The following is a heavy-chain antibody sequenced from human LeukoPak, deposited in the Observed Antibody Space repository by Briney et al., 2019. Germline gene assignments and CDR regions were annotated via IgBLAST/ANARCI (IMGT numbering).Heavy chain of an antibody. D-gene: IGHD3-3*01. J-gene: IGHJ4*02. Sequence: PGGSLRLSCAASGFSFRSYAMSWVRQAPGMGLEWVSAISGSGGTTDYADSVKGRFTISRDNSKNTLYLQMNSLRAEDTAVYYCATAAGADFFDCWGQGTLVTVSS. CDR3: ATAAGADFFDC. CDR2: ISGSGGTT. V-gene: IGHV3-23*01. CDR1: GFSFRSYA.